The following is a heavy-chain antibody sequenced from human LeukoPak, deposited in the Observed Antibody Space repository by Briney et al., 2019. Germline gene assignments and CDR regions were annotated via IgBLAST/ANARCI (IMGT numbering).Heavy chain of an antibody. J-gene: IGHJ4*02. D-gene: IGHD3-10*01. CDR2: ISFDGSYK. CDR3: AKDWGSEFASGSSYLDS. CDR1: GFGFRSYG. Sequence: GGSLRLSCVGSGFGFRSYGMHWVRQAPGKGLEWVGVISFDGSYKYYADSAKGRFTISRDNSKNTLCLHMTSPRAEDTATYYCAKDWGSEFASGSSYLDSWGQGTCVAVSS. V-gene: IGHV3-30*18.